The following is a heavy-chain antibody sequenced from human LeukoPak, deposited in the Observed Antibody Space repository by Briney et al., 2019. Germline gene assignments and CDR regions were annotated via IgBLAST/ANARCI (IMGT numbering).Heavy chain of an antibody. CDR1: GYTFTGYH. CDR3: ARASVNYDFWSGYSSPFDY. V-gene: IGHV1-2*02. CDR2: INPNSGGT. J-gene: IGHJ4*02. Sequence: ASVKVSCKASGYTFTGYHLHWVRQAPGHGLEWMGWINPNSGGTNYAQKFQGRVTMTRDTSISTAYMELSRLRSDDTAVYYCARASVNYDFWSGYSSPFDYWGQGTLVTVSS. D-gene: IGHD3-3*01.